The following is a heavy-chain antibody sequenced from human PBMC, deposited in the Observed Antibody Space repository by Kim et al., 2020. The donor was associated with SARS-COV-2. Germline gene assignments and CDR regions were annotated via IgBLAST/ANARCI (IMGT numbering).Heavy chain of an antibody. D-gene: IGHD3-10*01. V-gene: IGHV3-33*05. Sequence: GGSLRLSCAASGFTFSSYGMHWVRQAPGKGLEWVAVISYDGSNKYYADSVKGRFTISRDNSKNTLYLQMNSLRAEDTAVYYCARDKVGYYGSGSYSQPSELHYYYYYGMDVWGQGTTVTVSS. J-gene: IGHJ6*02. CDR1: GFTFSSYG. CDR3: ARDKVGYYGSGSYSQPSELHYYYYYGMDV. CDR2: ISYDGSNK.